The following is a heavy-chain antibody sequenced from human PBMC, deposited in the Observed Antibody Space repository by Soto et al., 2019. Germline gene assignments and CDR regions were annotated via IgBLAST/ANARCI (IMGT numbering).Heavy chain of an antibody. CDR2: IAVGSGYT. J-gene: IGHJ4*02. CDR1: GFTFTSSA. CDR3: AADATAWQQMVPSDY. Sequence: SVKVSCKASGFTFTSSAFQWVRQARGQRLEWIGWIAVGSGYTNYAQRFQDRVTLTRGMSTATTYMELSRLTSEDTAIYYCAADATAWQQMVPSDYWGQGTLVTVS. D-gene: IGHD2-8*01. V-gene: IGHV1-58*01.